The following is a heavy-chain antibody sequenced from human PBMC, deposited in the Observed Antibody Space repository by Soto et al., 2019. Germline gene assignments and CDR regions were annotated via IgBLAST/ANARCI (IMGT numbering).Heavy chain of an antibody. CDR2: ISGSGGST. V-gene: IGHV3-23*01. Sequence: HPGGSLRLSCAASGFTFSSYAMSWVRQAPGKGLEWVSAISGSGGSTYYADSVKGRFTISRDNSKNTLYLQMNSLRAEDTAVYYCAKSSAAENSGGYYYYGMDVWGQGTTVTVSS. CDR1: GFTFSSYA. J-gene: IGHJ6*02. CDR3: AKSSAAENSGGYYYYGMDV. D-gene: IGHD6-13*01.